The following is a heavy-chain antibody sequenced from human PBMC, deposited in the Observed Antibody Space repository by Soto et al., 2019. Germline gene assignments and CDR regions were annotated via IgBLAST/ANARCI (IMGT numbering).Heavy chain of an antibody. CDR3: AKDSTASCIDY. D-gene: IGHD2-15*01. V-gene: IGHV3-30*18. CDR2: ISYDGSNK. J-gene: IGHJ4*02. CDR1: GFTFSSYG. Sequence: GGSLRLSCAASGFTFSSYGMHWVRQAPGKGLEWVAVISYDGSNKYYADSVKGRFTISRDNSKNTLYLQMNSLRAEDTAVYYCAKDSTASCIDYWGQGTLVTVSS.